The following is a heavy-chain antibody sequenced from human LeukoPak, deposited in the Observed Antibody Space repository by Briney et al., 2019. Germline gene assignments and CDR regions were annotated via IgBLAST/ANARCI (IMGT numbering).Heavy chain of an antibody. CDR3: ARHPPIVVVVAATPGAFDI. CDR2: IYYSGST. Sequence: PSETLSLTGTVSGGSISSSSYYWGWIRQRPGKGLELIGSIYYSGSTYYNPSLKSRVTISVDTSNNQFSLKMSSVTAADTAVYYCARHPPIVVVVAATPGAFDIWGQGTMVTVSS. D-gene: IGHD2-15*01. CDR1: GGSISSSSYY. J-gene: IGHJ3*02. V-gene: IGHV4-39*01.